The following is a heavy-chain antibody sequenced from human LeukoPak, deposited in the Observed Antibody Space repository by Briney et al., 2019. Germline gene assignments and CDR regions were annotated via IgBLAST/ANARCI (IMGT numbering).Heavy chain of an antibody. CDR1: GFTFSSYG. D-gene: IGHD6-13*01. Sequence: GGSLRLSCAASGFTFSSYGMHWVRQAPGKGLEWVAVISYDGSNKYYADSVKGRFTISRDNSKNTLFLQMNSLRAEDTAVYYCARGQSFYGSSWPHYYYYMDVWGKGTTVTVSS. CDR2: ISYDGSNK. CDR3: ARGQSFYGSSWPHYYYYMDV. V-gene: IGHV3-30*03. J-gene: IGHJ6*03.